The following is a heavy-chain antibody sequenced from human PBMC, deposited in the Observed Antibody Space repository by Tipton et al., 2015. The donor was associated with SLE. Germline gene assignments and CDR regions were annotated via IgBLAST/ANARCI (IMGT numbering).Heavy chain of an antibody. D-gene: IGHD3-10*01. J-gene: IGHJ4*02. V-gene: IGHV1-69-2*01. CDR1: GYTFTDYY. CDR3: TRGDY. CDR2: VNPEDGET. Sequence: QLVQSGAEVKKPGATVKISCKASGYTFTDYYIHWVRQAPGKGLAWLGRVNPEDGETKCAENLQGRLTITADTFSSTAYMGLKSLTFEDTAAYYCTRGDYWGQGTLVTVSS.